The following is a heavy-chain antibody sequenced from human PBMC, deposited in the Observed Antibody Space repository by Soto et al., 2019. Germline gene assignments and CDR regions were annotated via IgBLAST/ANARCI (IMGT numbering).Heavy chain of an antibody. CDR3: ARAGDILTGYHPTYYFDY. CDR2: IYTSGST. CDR1: GGSISSYY. Sequence: SETLSLTCTVSGGSISSYYWSWIRQPAGKGLEWIGRIYTSGSTNYNPSLKSRVTMSVDTSKNQFSLKLSSVTAADTAVYYCARAGDILTGYHPTYYFDYWGQGTLVTVSS. V-gene: IGHV4-4*07. J-gene: IGHJ4*02. D-gene: IGHD3-9*01.